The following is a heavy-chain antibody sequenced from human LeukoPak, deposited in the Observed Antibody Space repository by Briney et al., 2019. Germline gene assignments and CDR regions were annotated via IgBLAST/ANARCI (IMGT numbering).Heavy chain of an antibody. J-gene: IGHJ4*02. CDR3: ARVRRWLVPHSFDY. CDR2: MNPNSGNT. CDR1: GYTFTSYD. Sequence: ASVKVSCKASGYTFTSYDINWVRQATGQGLEWMGWMNPNSGNTGYAQKFQGRVTMTRNTSISTAYMELSSLRSGDTAVYYCARVRRWLVPHSFDYWGQGTLVTVSS. D-gene: IGHD6-19*01. V-gene: IGHV1-8*01.